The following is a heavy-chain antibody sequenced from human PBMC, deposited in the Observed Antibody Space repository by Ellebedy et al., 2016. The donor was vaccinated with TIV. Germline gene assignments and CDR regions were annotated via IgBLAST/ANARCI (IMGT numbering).Heavy chain of an antibody. D-gene: IGHD1-26*01. CDR2: INPNSGGT. J-gene: IGHJ4*02. CDR1: GYTFTGYY. CDR3: ARGSYYEFVDY. V-gene: IGHV1-2*02. Sequence: ASVKVSXXASGYTFTGYYMHWVRQAPGQGLEWMGWINPNSGGTNYAQKFQGRVTMTTDTSTSTAYMELRSLRSDDTAVYYCARGSYYEFVDYWGQGTLVTVSS.